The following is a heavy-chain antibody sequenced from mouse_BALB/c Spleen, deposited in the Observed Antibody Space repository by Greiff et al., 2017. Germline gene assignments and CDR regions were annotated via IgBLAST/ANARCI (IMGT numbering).Heavy chain of an antibody. CDR1: GFAFSSYD. CDR2: ISSGGGST. D-gene: IGHD1-1*01. V-gene: IGHV5-12-1*01. J-gene: IGHJ3*01. CDR3: ARHGEYGGSYGFAY. Sequence: EVQLVESGGGLVKPGGSLKLSCAASGFAFSSYDMSWVRQTPEKRLEWVAYISSGGGSTYYPDTVKGRFTISRDNATNTLYLQMSSLTSEDTAVYYGARHGEYGGSYGFAYWGQGTLVTVSA.